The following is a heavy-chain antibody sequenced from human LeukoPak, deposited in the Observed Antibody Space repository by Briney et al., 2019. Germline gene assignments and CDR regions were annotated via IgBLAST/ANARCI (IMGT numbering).Heavy chain of an antibody. Sequence: PSETLPLTCTVSGGSISSSSYYWGWIRQPPGKGLEWIGSIYYSGSTYYNPSLKSRVTISVDTSKNQFSLKLSSVTAADTAVYYCARLYDFWSGSTPNWFDPWGQGTLVTVSS. V-gene: IGHV4-39*01. CDR2: IYYSGST. CDR1: GGSISSSSYY. J-gene: IGHJ5*02. D-gene: IGHD3-3*01. CDR3: ARLYDFWSGSTPNWFDP.